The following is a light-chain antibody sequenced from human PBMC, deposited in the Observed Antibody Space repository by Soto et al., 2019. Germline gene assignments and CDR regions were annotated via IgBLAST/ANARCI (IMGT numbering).Light chain of an antibody. V-gene: IGKV3-15*01. J-gene: IGKJ1*01. CDR1: QSFTSN. CDR3: QQYNNWPPAWT. CDR2: GAS. Sequence: EIVMTQSPATLSVSPGERATLSCRASQSFTSNLAWYQQKPGQAPRLLIYGASTRATGIPARFSGSGSGTEFTLAISSVQSEDFAGYYCQQYNNWPPAWTFDQGTKVEIK.